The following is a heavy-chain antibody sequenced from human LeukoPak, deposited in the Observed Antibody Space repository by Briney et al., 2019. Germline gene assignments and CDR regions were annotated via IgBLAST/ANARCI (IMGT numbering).Heavy chain of an antibody. CDR2: ISGSGGST. J-gene: IGHJ4*02. Sequence: GGSLRLSCAASGFTFSSYGMHWVRQAPGKGLEWVSAISGSGGSTYYADSVKGRFTISRDNSKNTLYLQMNSLRAEDTAVYYCAKDISSGYKGVCDYWGQGTLVTVSS. CDR3: AKDISSGYKGVCDY. CDR1: GFTFSSYG. D-gene: IGHD3-22*01. V-gene: IGHV3-23*01.